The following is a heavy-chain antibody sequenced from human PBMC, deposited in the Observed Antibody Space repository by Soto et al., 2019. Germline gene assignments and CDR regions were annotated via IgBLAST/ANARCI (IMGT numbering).Heavy chain of an antibody. Sequence: GGSLRLSCAASGFTFSSYWMSWVRQAPGKGLEWVANIKQDGSEKYYVDSVKGRFTISRDNAKNSLYLQMNSLRAEDTAVYYCAREIYSGYDQYVDYWGQGTLVTVSS. CDR1: GFTFSSYW. J-gene: IGHJ4*02. V-gene: IGHV3-7*01. D-gene: IGHD5-12*01. CDR2: IKQDGSEK. CDR3: AREIYSGYDQYVDY.